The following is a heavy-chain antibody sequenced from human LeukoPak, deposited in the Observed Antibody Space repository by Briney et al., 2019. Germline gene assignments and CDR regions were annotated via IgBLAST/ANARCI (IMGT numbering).Heavy chain of an antibody. J-gene: IGHJ4*02. CDR1: GSTFSSYS. V-gene: IGHV3-21*01. CDR3: ARDGGGGYYDY. CDR2: ISSSSSYI. D-gene: IGHD3-16*01. Sequence: GGSLRLSCAASGSTFSSYSMNWVRQAPGKGLEWVSSISSSSSYIYYADSVKGRFTISRDNAKNSLYLQMNSLTVEDTAVYYCARDGGGGYYDYWGQGTLVTVSS.